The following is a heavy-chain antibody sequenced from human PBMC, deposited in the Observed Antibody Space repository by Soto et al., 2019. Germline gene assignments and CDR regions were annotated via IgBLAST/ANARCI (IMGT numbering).Heavy chain of an antibody. CDR2: IYYDGNT. CDR1: GGSISSDY. Sequence: ETLSLTCTVSGGSISSDYWSWIRQPPGKGLESIANIYYDGNTNYNPSLKGRVTISLDTSKNQFSLRLNSVTAADTAVYYCARSSIKPQVFMYPFDSWSQGTLVTVSS. CDR3: ARSSIKPQVFMYPFDS. V-gene: IGHV4-59*08. J-gene: IGHJ4*02. D-gene: IGHD3-3*01.